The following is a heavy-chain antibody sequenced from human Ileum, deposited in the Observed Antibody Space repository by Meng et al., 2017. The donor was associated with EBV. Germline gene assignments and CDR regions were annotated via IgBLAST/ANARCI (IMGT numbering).Heavy chain of an antibody. CDR2: TYYRSKWYN. CDR3: ARDSSSSAYSPFDY. J-gene: IGHJ4*02. Sequence: QLLLHPSGPGLANTSQTPSLTWAISGDRISSNSAAWNWIRQSPSRGLEWLGRTYYRSKWYNDYAVSVKSRITINPDTSKNQFSLQLNSVTPEDTAVYYCARDSSSSAYSPFDYWGQGTLVTVSS. CDR1: GDRISSNSAA. V-gene: IGHV6-1*01. D-gene: IGHD3-22*01.